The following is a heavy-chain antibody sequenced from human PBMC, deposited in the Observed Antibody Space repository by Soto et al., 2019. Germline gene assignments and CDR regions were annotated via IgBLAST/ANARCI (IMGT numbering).Heavy chain of an antibody. V-gene: IGHV4-59*08. CDR1: GGTISSWY. Sequence: SETLSLTCTVSGGTISSWYWSWIRRPPGKGLEWIGYIYYSGSTNCNPSLKSRVTISVDTSKNQFSLKLSSVTAADTAVYYCARRYGSAIDYWGQGTLVTVSS. CDR3: ARRYGSAIDY. J-gene: IGHJ4*02. D-gene: IGHD1-26*01. CDR2: IYYSGST.